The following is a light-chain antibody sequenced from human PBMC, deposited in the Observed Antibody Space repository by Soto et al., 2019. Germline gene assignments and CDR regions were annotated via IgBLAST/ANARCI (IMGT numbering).Light chain of an antibody. V-gene: IGLV2-23*02. CDR3: SKARDNLLVV. Sequence: QSALTQPASVSGSPGQSITISCTGSSGDVGTYNLVSWYQQHPDKAPKLIIYEVNKRPSGVSDRFSGSESGNAASLTISGLQAEDEDDYYCSKARDNLLVVFGGGTKLTVL. CDR1: SGDVGTYNL. J-gene: IGLJ2*01. CDR2: EVN.